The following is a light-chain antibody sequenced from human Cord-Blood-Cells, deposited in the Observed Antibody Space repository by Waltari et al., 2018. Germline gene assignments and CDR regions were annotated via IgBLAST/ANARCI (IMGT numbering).Light chain of an antibody. Sequence: EIVLTQSPGTLSLSPGERATLSCRASQSVSSSYLAWDQQKPGQAPRRLIYGASRRATGSPDRFSGSGSGTDFTLTISRLEPEDFAVYYCQQYGSSPRYTFGQGTKLEIK. V-gene: IGKV3-20*01. CDR3: QQYGSSPRYT. CDR1: QSVSSSY. CDR2: GAS. J-gene: IGKJ2*01.